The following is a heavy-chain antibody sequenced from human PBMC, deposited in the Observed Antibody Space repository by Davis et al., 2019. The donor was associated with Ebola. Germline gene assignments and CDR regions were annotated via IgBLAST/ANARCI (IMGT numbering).Heavy chain of an antibody. CDR1: GFTFSSYG. CDR3: AKEGYYDSSGYY. Sequence: PGGSLRLSCAASGFTFSSYGMHWVRQAPGKGLEWVAFIRYDGSNKCYADSVKGRFTISRDNSKNTLYLQMNSLRAEDTAVYYCAKEGYYDSSGYYWGQGTLVTVSS. J-gene: IGHJ4*02. V-gene: IGHV3-30*02. CDR2: IRYDGSNK. D-gene: IGHD3-22*01.